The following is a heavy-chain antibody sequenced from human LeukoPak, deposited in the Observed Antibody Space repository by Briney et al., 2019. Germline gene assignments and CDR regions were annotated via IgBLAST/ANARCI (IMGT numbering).Heavy chain of an antibody. D-gene: IGHD3-22*01. CDR1: GGSISSYY. V-gene: IGHV4-59*01. CDR2: IYYSGST. CDR3: ARARQYYDSGGYYSYYFDY. Sequence: SETLSLTCTVSGGSISSYYWSWIRQPPGKGLEWIGYIYYSGSTNYNPSLKSRVTISVDTSKNQFSLKLSSVTAADTAVYYCARARQYYDSGGYYSYYFDYWGQGTLVTVSS. J-gene: IGHJ4*02.